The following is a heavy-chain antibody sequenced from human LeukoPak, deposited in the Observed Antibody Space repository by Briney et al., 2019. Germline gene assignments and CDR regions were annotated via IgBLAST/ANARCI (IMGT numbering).Heavy chain of an antibody. CDR3: AKDRGSYLSSLDY. Sequence: GGSLRLSCAASGFTFDDYAMHRVRQAPGKGLEWVSGISWNSGSIGYADSVKGRFTISRDNAKNSLYLQMNSLRAEDTALYYCAKDRGSYLSSLDYWGQGTLVTVSS. J-gene: IGHJ4*02. CDR1: GFTFDDYA. CDR2: ISWNSGSI. D-gene: IGHD1-26*01. V-gene: IGHV3-9*01.